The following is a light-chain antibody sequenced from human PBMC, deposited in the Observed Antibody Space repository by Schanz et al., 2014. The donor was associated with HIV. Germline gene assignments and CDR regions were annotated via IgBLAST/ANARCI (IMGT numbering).Light chain of an antibody. CDR1: SSDVGTYNS. CDR2: GVA. V-gene: IGLV2-14*03. J-gene: IGLJ3*02. Sequence: QSALTQPASVSGSPGQSITISCTGSSSDVGTYNSVSWYHQHPGKAPKLIIYGVANRPSGVSNRFSGSRSGNTASLTVSGLQAEDEADYYCSSYAGTKKLWLFGGGTKLTVL. CDR3: SSYAGTKKLWL.